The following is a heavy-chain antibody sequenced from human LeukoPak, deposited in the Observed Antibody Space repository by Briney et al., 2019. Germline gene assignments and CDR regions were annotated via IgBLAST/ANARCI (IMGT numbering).Heavy chain of an antibody. CDR3: ARIGLRGVIISRPLDY. V-gene: IGHV1-8*02. CDR2: MNPNSGNT. D-gene: IGHD3-16*02. Sequence: ASVKVSCKASGYTFTNYGISWVRQAPGQGLEWMGWMNPNSGNTGYAQKFQGRVTMTRNTSISTAYMELSSLRSEDTAVYYCARIGLRGVIISRPLDYWGQGTLVTVSS. J-gene: IGHJ4*02. CDR1: GYTFTNYG.